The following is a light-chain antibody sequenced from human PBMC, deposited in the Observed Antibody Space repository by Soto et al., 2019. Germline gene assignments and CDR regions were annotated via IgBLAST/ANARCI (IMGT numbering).Light chain of an antibody. Sequence: EIVLTQSPGTLSLSPGERATLSCRASQSVSGRYLTWYQQKPGQAPRLLIYGASTRATGIPDRFSGSGSGTDFTLTISRVEPEDFAVYYCHYYGGPFGGGTKIEI. V-gene: IGKV3-20*01. CDR1: QSVSGRY. J-gene: IGKJ4*01. CDR2: GAS. CDR3: HYYGGP.